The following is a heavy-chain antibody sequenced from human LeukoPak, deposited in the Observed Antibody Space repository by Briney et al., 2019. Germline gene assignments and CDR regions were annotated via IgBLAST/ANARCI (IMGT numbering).Heavy chain of an antibody. V-gene: IGHV1-8*02. CDR1: GGTFSSYA. CDR3: ARATPGGLHGYSFDY. Sequence: ASVKVSCKASGGTFSSYAISWVRQAPGQGLEWMGWMNPNSGNTGFAQKFQDRVSMTRDTSINTAYMELTSLRSGDTAVYYCARATPGGLHGYSFDYWGQGTVVTVYS. CDR2: MNPNSGNT. D-gene: IGHD5-24*01. J-gene: IGHJ4*02.